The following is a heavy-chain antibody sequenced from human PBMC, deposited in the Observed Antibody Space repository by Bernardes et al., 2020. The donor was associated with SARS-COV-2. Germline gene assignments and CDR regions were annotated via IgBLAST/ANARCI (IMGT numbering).Heavy chain of an antibody. D-gene: IGHD3-22*01. V-gene: IGHV3-9*01. CDR3: AKDIDYYDSSGYFDY. CDR2: ISWNSGSI. CDR1: GFTFGDYA. Sequence: SMRLSCSASGFTFGDYAMHWVRHAPGKGLEWVSGISWNSGSIGYADSVKGRFTISRDNAKNSLYLQMNSLRAEDTALYYCAKDIDYYDSSGYFDYWGQGTLVTVSS. J-gene: IGHJ4*02.